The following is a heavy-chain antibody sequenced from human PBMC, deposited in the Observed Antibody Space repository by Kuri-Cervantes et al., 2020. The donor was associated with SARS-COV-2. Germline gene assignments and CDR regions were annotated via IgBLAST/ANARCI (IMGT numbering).Heavy chain of an antibody. J-gene: IGHJ4*02. CDR1: GDPMSSGNYY. D-gene: IGHD3-22*01. V-gene: IGHV4-61*02. CDR3: ARGGGYYDSSGYYYFDY. CDR2: IYTSGST. Sequence: SETLSLTCTVSGDPMSSGNYYWSWIRQPAGKGLEWIGRIYTSGSTNYNPSLKSRVTISVDTSKNQFSLKLSSVTAADTAVYYCARGGGYYDSSGYYYFDYWGQGTLVTVSS.